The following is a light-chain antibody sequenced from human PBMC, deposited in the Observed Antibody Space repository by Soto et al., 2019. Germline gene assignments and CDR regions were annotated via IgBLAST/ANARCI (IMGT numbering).Light chain of an antibody. J-gene: IGLJ3*02. CDR3: CSFVGTYTWV. V-gene: IGLV2-11*01. Sequence: QSALTQPRSVSGSPGQSVTISCTGTSSDVGGYNYVSWFLQHPGKAPKLIIYDVTERPSGVPDRFSGSKSGNTASLTISGLQAEDEADYYCCSFVGTYTWVFGGGTKLTVL. CDR2: DVT. CDR1: SSDVGGYNY.